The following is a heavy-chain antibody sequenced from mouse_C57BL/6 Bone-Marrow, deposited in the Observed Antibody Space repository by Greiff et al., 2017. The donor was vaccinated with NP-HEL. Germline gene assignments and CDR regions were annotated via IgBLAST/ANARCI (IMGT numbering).Heavy chain of an antibody. V-gene: IGHV5-9-1*02. CDR2: ISSGGDYI. D-gene: IGHD1-1*01. Sequence: EVKLVESGEGLVKPGGSLKLSCAASGFTFSSYAMSWVRQTPEKRLEWVAYISSGGDYIYYADTVKGRFTISRDNARNTLYLQMSSLKSEDTAMYYCTREATTVVVPDYYAMDYWGKGTSVTVSS. J-gene: IGHJ4*01. CDR1: GFTFSSYA. CDR3: TREATTVVVPDYYAMDY.